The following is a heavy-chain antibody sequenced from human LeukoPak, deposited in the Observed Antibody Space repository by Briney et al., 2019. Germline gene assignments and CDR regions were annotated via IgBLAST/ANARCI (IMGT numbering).Heavy chain of an antibody. Sequence: SETLSLTCIVSGGSINSYWSWIRQPAGKGLEWIGYIYYSGSTNYNPSLKSRVTISVDTSKNQFSLKLSSVTAADTAVYYCARIIAAAGNWFDPWGQGTLVTVSS. CDR1: GGSINSY. CDR3: ARIIAAAGNWFDP. D-gene: IGHD6-13*01. J-gene: IGHJ5*02. V-gene: IGHV4-59*01. CDR2: IYYSGST.